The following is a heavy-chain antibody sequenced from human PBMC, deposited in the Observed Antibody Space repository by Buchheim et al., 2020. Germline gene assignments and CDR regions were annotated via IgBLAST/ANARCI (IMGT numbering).Heavy chain of an antibody. Sequence: QVQLQESGPGLVKPSQTLSLTCTVSGGSINNGDYYWSWIRQPPGKGLEWIGYIHHSGSTFYNASLKSRITISIDTSKNQVSLKLRSVTAADTAVYYCARQYGSGSYFDYWGQGTL. CDR1: GGSINNGDYY. J-gene: IGHJ4*02. CDR2: IHHSGST. V-gene: IGHV4-30-4*01. D-gene: IGHD3-10*01. CDR3: ARQYGSGSYFDY.